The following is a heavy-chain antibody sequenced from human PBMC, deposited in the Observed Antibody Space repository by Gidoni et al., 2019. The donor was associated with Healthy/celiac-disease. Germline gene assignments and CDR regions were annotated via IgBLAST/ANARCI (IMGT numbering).Heavy chain of an antibody. D-gene: IGHD3-3*01. Sequence: EVQLLESGGGLVQPGGSLRLSCAASGFTFSSYAMSWVRQAPGKGLEWVSASSGSGGSTYYADSVKGRFTISRDNSKNTLYLQMNSLRAEDTAVYYCAASNYDFWGEEPDYWGQGTLVTVSS. CDR1: GFTFSSYA. J-gene: IGHJ4*02. V-gene: IGHV3-23*01. CDR2: SSGSGGST. CDR3: AASNYDFWGEEPDY.